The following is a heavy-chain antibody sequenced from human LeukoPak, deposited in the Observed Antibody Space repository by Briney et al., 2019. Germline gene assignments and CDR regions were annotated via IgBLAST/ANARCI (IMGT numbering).Heavy chain of an antibody. CDR1: GSSLSTREMR. D-gene: IGHD3-10*01. J-gene: IGHJ4*02. CDR3: ARSGELAANFDY. Sequence: SGPALVKPTQTLTLTCTFSGSSLSTREMRVSWIRQPPGKALEWLARIEWDDDKFYSTSLKTRLTISKDTSKNQVVLTMTNMDPVDTATYYCARSGELAANFDYWGQGTLVTVSS. V-gene: IGHV2-70*04. CDR2: IEWDDDK.